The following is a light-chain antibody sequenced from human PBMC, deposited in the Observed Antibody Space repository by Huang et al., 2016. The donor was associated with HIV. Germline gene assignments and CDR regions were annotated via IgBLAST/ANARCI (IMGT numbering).Light chain of an antibody. CDR2: GAY. CDR1: QTVRNSY. Sequence: EIVLTQSPGTLSLSPGERATLSCSASQTVRNSYLAWYQQKPGQVPRLLIYGAYNRAGGSTDRLSGSQSWTDFTRAISRLEPEDFAVYYCQQYGSSPRTFGQGTKLEIK. CDR3: QQYGSSPRT. J-gene: IGKJ2*01. V-gene: IGKV3-20*01.